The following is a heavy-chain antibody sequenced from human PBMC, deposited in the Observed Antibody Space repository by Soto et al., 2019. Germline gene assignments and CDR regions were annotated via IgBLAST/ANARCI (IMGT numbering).Heavy chain of an antibody. CDR2: IYWDDEK. Sequence: QITLKESGPTLVKPTQTLTLTCTFSGFSLSTSGVGVGWIRQPPGKALEWLAIIYWDDEKRYSPSLKTRLTVTKDTSKNQVVLTMTNVDPVDTATYYGAHRAYFDSGKQFDYWGQGTLVSVSS. J-gene: IGHJ4*02. D-gene: IGHD3-10*01. CDR1: GFSLSTSGVG. V-gene: IGHV2-5*02. CDR3: AHRAYFDSGKQFDY.